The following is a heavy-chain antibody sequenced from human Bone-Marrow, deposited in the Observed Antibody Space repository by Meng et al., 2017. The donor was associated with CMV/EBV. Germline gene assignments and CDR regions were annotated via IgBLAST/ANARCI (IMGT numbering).Heavy chain of an antibody. V-gene: IGHV1-2*02. D-gene: IGHD3-3*01. CDR1: GYTFTRYY. J-gene: IGHJ5*02. CDR2: INPNSGGT. Sequence: ASVKVSCKASGYTFTRYYMHWVRQAPGQGLEWMGWINPNSGGTNYAQKFQGRVTLTRDTSISTAYMDLSGVTSDDTAMYYCARQNVGSGYNWFDTWGQGTLVTVSS. CDR3: ARQNVGSGYNWFDT.